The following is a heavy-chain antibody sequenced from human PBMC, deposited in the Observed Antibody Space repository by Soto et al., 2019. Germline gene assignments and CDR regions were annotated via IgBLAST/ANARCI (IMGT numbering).Heavy chain of an antibody. CDR3: ARVGSGYSGYDDFDY. V-gene: IGHV3-33*08. Sequence: GGSLRLSCAASGFTFSSYGMHWVRQAPGKGLEWVAVIWYDGSNKYYADSVKGRFTISRDNSKNTLYLQMNSLRAEDTFVYYCARVGSGYSGYDDFDYWGQGTLVTVSS. D-gene: IGHD5-12*01. CDR2: IWYDGSNK. J-gene: IGHJ4*02. CDR1: GFTFSSYG.